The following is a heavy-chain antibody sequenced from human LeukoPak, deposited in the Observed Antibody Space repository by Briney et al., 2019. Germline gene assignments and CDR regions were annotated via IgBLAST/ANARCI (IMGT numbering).Heavy chain of an antibody. CDR3: ARVGRYSYAHNS. CDR2: IKQDGSEK. J-gene: IGHJ4*02. V-gene: IGHV3-7*01. CDR1: GFTFRDYSDYW. Sequence: GGSLRLSCAASGFTFRDYSDYWMSWVRQAPGKGLEWVANIKQDGSEKYYVDSVKGRFAISRDNAKNSLFLQMNSLRAEDTAVYYCARVGRYSYAHNSWGQGTLVTVSS. D-gene: IGHD5-18*01.